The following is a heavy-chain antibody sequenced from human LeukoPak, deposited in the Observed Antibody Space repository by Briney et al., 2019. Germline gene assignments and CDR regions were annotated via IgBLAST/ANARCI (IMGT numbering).Heavy chain of an antibody. J-gene: IGHJ6*03. CDR3: ARSLRVRGVPDYMDV. CDR2: IYKNAIT. Sequence: GGSLRLSCAASGFTVSSNYMTWVRQAPGKGLEWVSVIYKNAITYYADTVKGRFTISRDNSKNTLYLQMNSLRADDTAVYYCARSLRVRGVPDYMDVWGKGTTVTISS. V-gene: IGHV3-53*01. CDR1: GFTVSSNY. D-gene: IGHD3-10*01.